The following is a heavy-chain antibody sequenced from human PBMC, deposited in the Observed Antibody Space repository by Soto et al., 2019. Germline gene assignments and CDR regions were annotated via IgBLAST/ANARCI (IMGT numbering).Heavy chain of an antibody. CDR3: AWGSSGWDAFDI. J-gene: IGHJ3*02. D-gene: IGHD6-19*01. CDR2: ISAYNGNT. CDR1: GYTFTSYD. V-gene: IGHV1-18*01. Sequence: ASVKVSCKASGYTFTSYDVSWVRQAPGQGLEWMGWISAYNGNTNYAQKLQGRVTMTTDTSTSTAYMELRSLRSDDTAVYYCAWGSSGWDAFDIWGQGTMVTVSS.